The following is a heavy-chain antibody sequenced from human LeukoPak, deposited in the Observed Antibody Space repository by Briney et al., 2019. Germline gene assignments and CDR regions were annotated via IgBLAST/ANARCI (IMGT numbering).Heavy chain of an antibody. D-gene: IGHD6-19*01. Sequence: SETLSFTCTVSGGSISSYYWSWIRQPPGKGLEWIGYIYYSGSTNYNPSLKSRVTISVDTSKNQFSLKLSSVTAADTAVYYCARVFRGGGGGWPDYWGQGTLVTVSS. CDR2: IYYSGST. J-gene: IGHJ4*02. CDR3: ARVFRGGGGGWPDY. V-gene: IGHV4-59*01. CDR1: GGSISSYY.